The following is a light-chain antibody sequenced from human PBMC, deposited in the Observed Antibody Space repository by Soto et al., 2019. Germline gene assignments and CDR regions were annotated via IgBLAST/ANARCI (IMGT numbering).Light chain of an antibody. V-gene: IGLV2-8*01. CDR2: EVT. J-gene: IGLJ2*01. CDR3: CSYAGSNNLV. Sequence: QSALTQPPSASGSPGQSVTISCTGTSSDVGGYNYVSWYQQHPGKAPKLIIYEVTKRPSGVPGRFSGSKSGNTASLTVSGLQAEDEADYYCCSYAGSNNLVFGGGTKLTVL. CDR1: SSDVGGYNY.